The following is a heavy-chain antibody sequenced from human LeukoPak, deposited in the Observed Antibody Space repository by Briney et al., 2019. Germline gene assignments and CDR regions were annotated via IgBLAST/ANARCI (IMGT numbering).Heavy chain of an antibody. CDR3: ARDVVVAAGWFDP. D-gene: IGHD2-2*01. CDR2: IIPIFGTA. Sequence: SVKVSWKASGGTFGSYAISWVRQAPGQGLEWMGGIIPIFGTANYAQKFQGRVTITADESTSTAYMELSSLRSEDTAVYYCARDVVVAAGWFDPWGQGTLVTVSS. CDR1: GGTFGSYA. J-gene: IGHJ5*02. V-gene: IGHV1-69*13.